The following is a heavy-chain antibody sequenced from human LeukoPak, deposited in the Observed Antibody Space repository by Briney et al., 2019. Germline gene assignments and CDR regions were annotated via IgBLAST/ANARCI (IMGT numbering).Heavy chain of an antibody. CDR2: NSGSGGTT. J-gene: IGHJ5*02. D-gene: IGHD3-10*01. CDR1: GFTFSDYA. Sequence: PGGSLRLSCAASGFTFSDYAMNWVRQAPGKGLEWISENSGSGGTTYYADSVKGRFTMSRDYSKNTLYLQMNSLSAEDTAVYYCAKGRSIIRGASGSWGQGTLVTVSS. CDR3: AKGRSIIRGASGS. V-gene: IGHV3-23*01.